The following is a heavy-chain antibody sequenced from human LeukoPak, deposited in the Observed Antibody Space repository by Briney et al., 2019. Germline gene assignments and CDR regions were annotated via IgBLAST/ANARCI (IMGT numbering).Heavy chain of an antibody. CDR2: IYYSGST. CDR1: GGSISSYY. D-gene: IGHD3-9*01. V-gene: IGHV4-59*01. Sequence: SETLSLTCTVSGGSISSYYWSWIRQPPGKGLEWIGYIYYSGSTNYNPSLKSRVTISVDTSKNQFSLKLSSVTAADTAVYYCAREDILTAKIDYWGQGTLATVSS. CDR3: AREDILTAKIDY. J-gene: IGHJ4*02.